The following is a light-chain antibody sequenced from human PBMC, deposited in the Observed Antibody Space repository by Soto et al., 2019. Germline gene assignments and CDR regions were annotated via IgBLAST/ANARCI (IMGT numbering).Light chain of an antibody. J-gene: IGLJ3*02. CDR3: SSYTTPYTWV. CDR1: SSDVGGHNF. V-gene: IGLV2-14*01. CDR2: GVS. Sequence: QSALTQPASVSGSPGQSITISCTGTSSDVGGHNFVSWHQQHPGKAPKFIIYGVSNRPSGVSDRFSGSKSGNTASLTISGLQAEDEADYYCSSYTTPYTWVFGGGTKLTVL.